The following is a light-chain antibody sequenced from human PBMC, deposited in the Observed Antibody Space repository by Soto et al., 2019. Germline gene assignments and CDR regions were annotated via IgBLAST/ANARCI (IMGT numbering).Light chain of an antibody. J-gene: IGKJ1*01. CDR1: QTISSW. Sequence: DIQMTQSPSTLSASVGDRVTITCRPSQTISSWLAWYQQKPGKAPKLLIYAASTLESGVSSRFSGRGSGTEFTLTINSLQPEDFATYYCQQYKSYLRTFGQGTKVEIK. CDR3: QQYKSYLRT. V-gene: IGKV1-5*01. CDR2: AAS.